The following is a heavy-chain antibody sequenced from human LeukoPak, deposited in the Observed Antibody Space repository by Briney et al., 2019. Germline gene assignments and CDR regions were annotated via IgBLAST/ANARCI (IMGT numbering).Heavy chain of an antibody. J-gene: IGHJ2*01. CDR1: GGSISSGSYY. Sequence: SETLSLTCTVSGGSISSGSYYWSWIRQPAGKGLEWIVRIYTSGSTNYNPSLKSRVTISVHTSKNQFSLKLSSVTAADTAVYYCARVADRGVIGYFDIWGRGTLVTVSS. CDR3: ARVADRGVIGYFDI. CDR2: IYTSGST. D-gene: IGHD3-10*01. V-gene: IGHV4-61*02.